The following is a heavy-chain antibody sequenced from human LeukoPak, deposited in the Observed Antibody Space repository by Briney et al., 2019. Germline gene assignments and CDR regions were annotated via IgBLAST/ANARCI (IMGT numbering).Heavy chain of an antibody. Sequence: HAGGSLRLSCAASGFTFGIYAMSWVRQAPGQGLDWVSAISARDGSTYYADSVKGRFTISRDNSKNTLYLQMNSLRAEDTAVYYCAKDETKTWPPGDHGFDYWGQGTLVTVSS. CDR1: GFTFGIYA. CDR3: AKDETKTWPPGDHGFDY. J-gene: IGHJ4*02. CDR2: ISARDGST. D-gene: IGHD2-2*01. V-gene: IGHV3-23*01.